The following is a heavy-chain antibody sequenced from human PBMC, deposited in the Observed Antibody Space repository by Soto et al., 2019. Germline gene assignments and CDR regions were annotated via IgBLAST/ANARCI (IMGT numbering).Heavy chain of an antibody. Sequence: GSLRLSCAASGFSFSSDSMGWVRQAPGKGLEWVSSISSSGSFKNYADSVKGRFTISRDNAKNSQHLQMSGLKDEDTAVYYCARDPPTGTTLDWADSWGQGTLVTVSS. V-gene: IGHV3-21*01. J-gene: IGHJ4*02. CDR1: GFSFSSDS. CDR2: ISSSGSFK. CDR3: ARDPPTGTTLDWADS. D-gene: IGHD1-7*01.